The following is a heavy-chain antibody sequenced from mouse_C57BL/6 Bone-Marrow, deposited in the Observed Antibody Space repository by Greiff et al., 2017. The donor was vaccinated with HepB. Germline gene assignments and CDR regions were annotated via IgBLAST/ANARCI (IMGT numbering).Heavy chain of an antibody. CDR2: INPSSGYT. CDR3: AREDYDDAMDY. D-gene: IGHD2-4*01. V-gene: IGHV1-4*01. J-gene: IGHJ4*01. CDR1: GYTFTSYT. Sequence: QVQLQQSGAELARPGASVKMSCKASGYTFTSYTMHWVKQRPGQGLEWIGYINPSSGYTKYNQKFKDKTTLTADKSSSTAYMQSSSLTSEDSAVYFCAREDYDDAMDYWGQGTSVTVSS.